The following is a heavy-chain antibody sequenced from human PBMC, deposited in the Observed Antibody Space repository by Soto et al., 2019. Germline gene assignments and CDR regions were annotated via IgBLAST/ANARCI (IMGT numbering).Heavy chain of an antibody. Sequence: QVQLVQSGAEVKKPGASVKVSCKVSGYTLTELSMHWVRQAPGKGREWMGGFDPEDGETIYAQKLQGRVTMTEDTSTDAAYMELSSLRSEDTAVYYCATVIGSWYYFDYWGQGTLVTVSS. D-gene: IGHD2-15*01. CDR1: GYTLTELS. V-gene: IGHV1-24*01. CDR2: FDPEDGET. CDR3: ATVIGSWYYFDY. J-gene: IGHJ4*02.